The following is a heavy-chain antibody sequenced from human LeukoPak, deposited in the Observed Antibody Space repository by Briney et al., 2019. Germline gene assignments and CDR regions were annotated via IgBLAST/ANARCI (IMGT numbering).Heavy chain of an antibody. CDR3: ARGLVVAATHFDY. CDR1: GGSFSGYY. Sequence: SETLSLTCAVYGGSFSGYYWSWIRQPPGKGLEWIGEINHSGSTNNNPSLKSRVTISVDTSKNQFSLKLSSVTAADTAVYYCARGLVVAATHFDYWGQGTLVTVSS. CDR2: INHSGST. V-gene: IGHV4-34*01. J-gene: IGHJ4*02. D-gene: IGHD2-15*01.